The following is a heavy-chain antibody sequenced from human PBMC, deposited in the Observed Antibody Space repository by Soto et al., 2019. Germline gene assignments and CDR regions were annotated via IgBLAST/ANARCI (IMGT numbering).Heavy chain of an antibody. CDR2: ISSTTKYI. CDR1: GVAFTWYS. V-gene: IGHV3-21*03. Sequence: GGSLRLSGAASGVAFTWYSMNRVRRAPGKSLEWYSFISSTTKYIYYGVSMKGQFTLSRGNAKNSLYLKMNSLRAEDTAVYYCARESEDLTTNFDYWGQGTPGT. J-gene: IGHJ4*02. CDR3: ARESEDLTTNFDY.